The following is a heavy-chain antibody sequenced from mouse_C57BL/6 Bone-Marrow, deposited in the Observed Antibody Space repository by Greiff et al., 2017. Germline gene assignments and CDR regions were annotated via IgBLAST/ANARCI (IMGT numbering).Heavy chain of an antibody. D-gene: IGHD1-1*01. CDR2: IYPRSGNT. J-gene: IGHJ3*01. CDR3: ARKGGNYYGSSYPFAY. Sequence: QVQLQQSGAELARPGASVKLSCKASGYTFTSYGISWVKQRTGPGLEWIGEIYPRSGNTYYNEKFKGKATLTADKSSSTAYMELRSLTSADSAVYFCARKGGNYYGSSYPFAYWGQGTLVTGSA. CDR1: GYTFTSYG. V-gene: IGHV1-81*01.